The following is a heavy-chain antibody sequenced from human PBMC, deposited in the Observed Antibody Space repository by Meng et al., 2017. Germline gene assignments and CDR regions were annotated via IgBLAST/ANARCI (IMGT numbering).Heavy chain of an antibody. CDR1: GYSISSGYY. D-gene: IGHD3-10*01. J-gene: IGHJ4*02. CDR3: ASHFGYGSGSFGF. Sequence: SETLSLTCTVSGYSISSGYYWGWIRQPPGKGLEWIGYISDSGTTKYNPSLTSRVIISVDTSKSQFSLKLSSVTAADTAVYYCASHFGYGSGSFGFWGQGTLVTVSS. V-gene: IGHV4-61*01. CDR2: ISDSGTT.